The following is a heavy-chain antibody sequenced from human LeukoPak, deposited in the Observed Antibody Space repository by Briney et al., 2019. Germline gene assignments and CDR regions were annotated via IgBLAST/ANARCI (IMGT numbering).Heavy chain of an antibody. V-gene: IGHV3-48*04. Sequence: HPGGSLRLSCVVSGFTFSPYSMNWVRQAPGKGLEWVSYISSSSTTIYYADSVKGRFTISRDNAKNSLYLQMNSLRAEDTAVYYCARDTGPFDYWGQGTLVTVSS. J-gene: IGHJ4*02. CDR2: ISSSSTTI. CDR1: GFTFSPYS. D-gene: IGHD4-11*01. CDR3: ARDTGPFDY.